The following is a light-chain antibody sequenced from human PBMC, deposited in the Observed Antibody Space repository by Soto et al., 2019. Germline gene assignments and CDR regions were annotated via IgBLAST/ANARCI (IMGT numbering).Light chain of an antibody. Sequence: QSVLTQPASVSGSTGHSTTISRTGTSSDIDAYNDDPCYQQHPGKAPKLMINDVSNRPSRISIRLSGAKSGNAASLTNSGLQAEDEADYYYGSYTTSSNCVFGTGTKVTI. J-gene: IGLJ1*01. CDR2: DVS. V-gene: IGLV2-14*01. CDR3: GSYTTSSNCV. CDR1: SSDIDAYND.